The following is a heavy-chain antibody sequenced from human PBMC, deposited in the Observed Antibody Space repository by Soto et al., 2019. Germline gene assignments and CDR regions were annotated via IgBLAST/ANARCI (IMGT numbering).Heavy chain of an antibody. J-gene: IGHJ4*02. V-gene: IGHV1-18*01. D-gene: IGHD5-18*01. CDR3: APHKLYTGMPPGY. CDR2: IGGYKGNT. Sequence: QVQLVQSGAEVREPGASVKVSCKASGYTFTNYGVSWVRQAPGQGLEGMGWIGGYKGNTNYTQKLQGRGTLTTDTSTSTAHMELRSLRTDDTAVYYCAPHKLYTGMPPGYWGQGTLVTVSS. CDR1: GYTFTNYG.